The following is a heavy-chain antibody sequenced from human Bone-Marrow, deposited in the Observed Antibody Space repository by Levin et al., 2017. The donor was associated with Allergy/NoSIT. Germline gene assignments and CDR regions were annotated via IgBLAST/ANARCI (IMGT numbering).Heavy chain of an antibody. Sequence: RAGGSLRLSCAASGFTFSDYYMSWIRQAPGKGLEWVSYISSSGSTIYYADSVKGRFTISRDNAKNSLYLQMNSLRAEDTAVYYCARSSMVRGVITYFDYWGQGTLVTVSS. D-gene: IGHD3-10*01. CDR3: ARSSMVRGVITYFDY. J-gene: IGHJ4*02. V-gene: IGHV3-11*01. CDR2: ISSSGSTI. CDR1: GFTFSDYY.